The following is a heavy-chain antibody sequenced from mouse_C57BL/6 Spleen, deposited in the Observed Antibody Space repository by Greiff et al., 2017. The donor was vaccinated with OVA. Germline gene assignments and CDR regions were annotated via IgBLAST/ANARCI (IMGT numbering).Heavy chain of an antibody. D-gene: IGHD1-1*01. CDR1: GFTFSNYW. J-gene: IGHJ4*01. V-gene: IGHV6-3*01. Sequence: EVQGVESGGGLVQPGGSMKLSCVASGFTFSNYWMNWVRQSPEKGLEWVAQIRLKSDNYATHYAESVKGRFTISRDDSNSSVYLQMYNLRAEYHGDYYCTDALYCCGGSGAMDVWGTGTSVTVSS. CDR2: IRLKSDNYAT. CDR3: TDALYCCGGSGAMDV.